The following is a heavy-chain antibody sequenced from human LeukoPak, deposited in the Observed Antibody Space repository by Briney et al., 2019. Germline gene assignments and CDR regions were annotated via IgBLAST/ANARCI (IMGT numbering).Heavy chain of an antibody. D-gene: IGHD6-19*01. J-gene: IGHJ4*02. CDR2: IYSGGST. CDR3: AMIAVAGTFFDY. Sequence: GGSLRLSCAASGVTLSTYAMSWARQAPGKGLEWVSVIYSGGSTYYADSVKGRFTISRDNSKNTLYLQMNSLRAEDTAVYYCAMIAVAGTFFDYWGQGTLVTVSS. V-gene: IGHV3-53*01. CDR1: GVTLSTYA.